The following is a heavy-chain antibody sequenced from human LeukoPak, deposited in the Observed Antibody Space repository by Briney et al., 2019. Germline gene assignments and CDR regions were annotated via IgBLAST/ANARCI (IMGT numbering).Heavy chain of an antibody. CDR3: ASVKDTAMASYGMDV. CDR2: FDPEDGET. D-gene: IGHD5-18*01. J-gene: IGHJ6*02. Sequence: ASVKVSCKVSGCTLTELSMHWVRQAPGKGPEWMGGFDPEDGETIYAQKFQGRVTMTEDTSTDTAYMELSSLRSEDTAVYYCASVKDTAMASYGMDVWGQGTTVTVSS. V-gene: IGHV1-24*01. CDR1: GCTLTELS.